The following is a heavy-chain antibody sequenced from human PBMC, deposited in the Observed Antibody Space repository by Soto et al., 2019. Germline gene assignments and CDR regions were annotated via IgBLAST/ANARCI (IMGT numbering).Heavy chain of an antibody. CDR3: ARGPPWNL. CDR2: INHSGST. J-gene: IGHJ4*02. Sequence: PSETLSLTCAVYGGSFSGYYWGWIRQPPGKGLEWIGEINHSGSTNYNPSLKSRVTISVDTSKNQFSLKLSSVTAADTAVYFCARGPPWNLWGQGTLVTVSS. D-gene: IGHD1-7*01. CDR1: GGSFSGYY. V-gene: IGHV4-34*01.